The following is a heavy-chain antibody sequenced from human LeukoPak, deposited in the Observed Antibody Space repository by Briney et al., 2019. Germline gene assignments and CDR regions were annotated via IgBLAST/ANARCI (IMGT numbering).Heavy chain of an antibody. Sequence: GSLRLSCAAAGFTFSSYAMSWVRQAPGKGLEWVSGISGSGGSTYYADSVKGRFTISRDNSKNTLYLQMNSLRAEDTAVYYCARTSGSPYLDAFDIWGQGTMVTVSS. J-gene: IGHJ3*02. V-gene: IGHV3-23*01. CDR3: ARTSGSPYLDAFDI. D-gene: IGHD1-26*01. CDR1: GFTFSSYA. CDR2: ISGSGGST.